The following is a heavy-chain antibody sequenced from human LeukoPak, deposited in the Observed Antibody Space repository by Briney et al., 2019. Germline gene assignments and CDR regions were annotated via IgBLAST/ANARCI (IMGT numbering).Heavy chain of an antibody. Sequence: SETLSLTCTVSGGSISSYYWSWIRQPPGKGLEWIGYIYYSGSTNYNPSLKSRVTISVDTSKNQFSLKLSFVTAADTAVYYCARRGYSTQDAFDIWGQGTMVTVSS. CDR3: ARRGYSTQDAFDI. CDR1: GGSISSYY. J-gene: IGHJ3*02. D-gene: IGHD4-11*01. V-gene: IGHV4-59*01. CDR2: IYYSGST.